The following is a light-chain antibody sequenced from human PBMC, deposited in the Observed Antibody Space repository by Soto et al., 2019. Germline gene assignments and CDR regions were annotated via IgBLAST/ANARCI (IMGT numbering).Light chain of an antibody. V-gene: IGLV2-14*01. J-gene: IGLJ2*01. CDR1: STDVGGYNY. CDR3: SSYTSSGILV. Sequence: QSALTQPASVSGSPGQSITISCTGTSTDVGGYNYVSWYQQHPGKAPKLLIYEVSNRPSGVSNRFSGSKSGNTASLTISGLQAEDEADYYCSSYTSSGILVFGGGTQLTVL. CDR2: EVS.